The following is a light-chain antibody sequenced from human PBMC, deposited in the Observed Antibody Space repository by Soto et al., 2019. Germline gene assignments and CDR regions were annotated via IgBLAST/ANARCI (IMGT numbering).Light chain of an antibody. J-gene: IGKJ1*01. CDR3: QQYGSSGT. V-gene: IGKV3-20*01. CDR2: DAS. Sequence: EIVLPRGPATMYLSPGDRATLSCRASQSVSNFLAWYQQKPGQAPRLLIYDASSRATGIPGRFSGSGSGTDFTLTISRLEPEDFAVYYCQQYGSSGTFGQGTKVDI. CDR1: QSVSNF.